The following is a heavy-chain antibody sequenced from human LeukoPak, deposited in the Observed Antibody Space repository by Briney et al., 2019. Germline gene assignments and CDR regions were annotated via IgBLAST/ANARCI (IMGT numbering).Heavy chain of an antibody. J-gene: IGHJ6*02. Sequence: SETLSLTCTVSGGSISSGSYYWSWIRQPAGKGLEWIGRIYTSGSTNYNPSLKSRVTISVDTSKNQFSLKLSSVTAADTAVYYCASGTYYYDSSGFYYYYYGIDVWGQGTTVTVSS. V-gene: IGHV4-61*02. CDR1: GGSISSGSYY. D-gene: IGHD3-22*01. CDR2: IYTSGST. CDR3: ASGTYYYDSSGFYYYYYGIDV.